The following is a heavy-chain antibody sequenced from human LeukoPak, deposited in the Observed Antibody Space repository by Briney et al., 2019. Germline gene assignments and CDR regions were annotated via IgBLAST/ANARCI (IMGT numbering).Heavy chain of an antibody. Sequence: SETLSLTCTVSGGSISSGGYYWSWIRQPPGKGLEWIGYISHSGSTYYNPSLKSRVTISVDRSKDQFSLKLSSVTAADTAVYYCARGAATGQIDYWGQGTLVTVSS. CDR1: GGSISSGGYY. CDR2: ISHSGST. V-gene: IGHV4-30-2*01. CDR3: ARGAATGQIDY. D-gene: IGHD6-13*01. J-gene: IGHJ4*02.